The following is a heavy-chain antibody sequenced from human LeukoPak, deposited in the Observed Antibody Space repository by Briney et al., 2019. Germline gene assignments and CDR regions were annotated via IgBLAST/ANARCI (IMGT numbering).Heavy chain of an antibody. CDR2: IYSGGST. CDR1: GFTFSSYS. CDR3: SRDIPIWD. V-gene: IGHV3-66*01. J-gene: IGHJ4*02. Sequence: PGGSLRLSCAASGFTFSSYSMNWVRQAPGKGLEWVSVIYSGGSTYYADSVRGRFTISRDNSKNTLYLQMNSLRADDTAVYFCSRDIPIWDWGQGTLVTVSS. D-gene: IGHD2-2*02.